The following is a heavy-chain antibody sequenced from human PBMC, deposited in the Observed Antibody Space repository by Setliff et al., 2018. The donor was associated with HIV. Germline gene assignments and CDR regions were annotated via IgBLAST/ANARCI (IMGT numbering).Heavy chain of an antibody. CDR3: TTEVFRQWLVGDY. CDR1: GYTFTSYY. D-gene: IGHD6-19*01. CDR2: IHPSGGST. V-gene: IGHV1-46*01. Sequence: ASVKVSCKASGYTFTSYYIHWVRQAPGQGLEWMGVIHPSGGSTSYAQSFQDRVTMTRDTSTSTVYMELSSLRSEDTAVYYCTTEVFRQWLVGDYWGQGTLVTVSS. J-gene: IGHJ4*02.